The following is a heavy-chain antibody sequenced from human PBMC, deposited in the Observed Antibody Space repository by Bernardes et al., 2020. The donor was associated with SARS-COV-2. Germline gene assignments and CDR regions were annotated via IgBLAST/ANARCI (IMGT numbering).Heavy chain of an antibody. CDR1: GGSISSYY. D-gene: IGHD6-25*01. CDR2: IYYSGST. V-gene: IGHV4-59*01. J-gene: IGHJ2*01. Sequence: SETLSLTCTVSGGSISSYYWSWIRQPPGKGLEWIGYIYYSGSTNYNPSLKSRVTISVDTSKNQFSLKLSSVTAADTAVYYCARDRRQRLNYWYFDLWGRGTLVTVSS. CDR3: ARDRRQRLNYWYFDL.